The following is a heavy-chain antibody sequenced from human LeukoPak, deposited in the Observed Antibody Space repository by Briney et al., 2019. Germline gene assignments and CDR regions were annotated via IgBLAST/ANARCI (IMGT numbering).Heavy chain of an antibody. J-gene: IGHJ4*02. V-gene: IGHV4-30-4*01. CDR2: IYYSGST. Sequence: PSETLSLTCTVSGGSISSGDYYWSWIRQPPGMGLEWIGYIYYSGSTYYNPSLKSRVTISVDTSKNQFSLKLSSVTAADTAVYYCARRFWSGYNKFDYWGQGTLVTVSS. CDR3: ARRFWSGYNKFDY. D-gene: IGHD3-3*01. CDR1: GGSISSGDYY.